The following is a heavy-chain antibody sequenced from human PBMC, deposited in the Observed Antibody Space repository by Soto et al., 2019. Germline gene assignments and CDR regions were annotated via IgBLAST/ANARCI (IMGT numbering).Heavy chain of an antibody. CDR1: GGSISSGGYY. J-gene: IGHJ4*02. D-gene: IGHD4-17*01. Sequence: SETLSLTCTVSGGSISSGGYYWSCIRQHPGKGLEWIGYIYYSGSTYYNPSLKSRVTISVDTSKNQFSLKLSSVTAADTAVYYCARAPPVTRGLYYFDYWGQGTLVTVSS. CDR2: IYYSGST. V-gene: IGHV4-31*03. CDR3: ARAPPVTRGLYYFDY.